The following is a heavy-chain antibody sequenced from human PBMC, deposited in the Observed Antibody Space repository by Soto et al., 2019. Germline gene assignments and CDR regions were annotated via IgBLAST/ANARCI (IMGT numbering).Heavy chain of an antibody. Sequence: PGGSLRLSCTASGFTFGDYAMSWFRQAPGKGLEWVGFIRSKAYGGTTEYAASVKGRFTISRDDSKSIAYLQMNSLKTEDTAVYYCGYYYYYGMDAWGQGTTVTVSS. CDR3: GYYYYYGMDA. CDR2: IRSKAYGGTT. CDR1: GFTFGDYA. V-gene: IGHV3-49*03. J-gene: IGHJ6*02.